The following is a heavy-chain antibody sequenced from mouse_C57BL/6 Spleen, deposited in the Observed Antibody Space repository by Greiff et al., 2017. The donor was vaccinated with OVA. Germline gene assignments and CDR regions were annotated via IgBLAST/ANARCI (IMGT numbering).Heavy chain of an antibody. J-gene: IGHJ1*03. CDR3: TRDYYSNFGDWYFDV. Sequence: EVKLQESGEGLVKPGGSLKLSCAASGFTFSSYAMSWVRQTPEKRLEWVAYISSGGDYIYYADTVKGRFTISRDNARNTLYLQMSSLQSEDTAMYYCTRDYYSNFGDWYFDVWGTGTTVTVSS. D-gene: IGHD2-5*01. CDR2: ISSGGDYI. CDR1: GFTFSSYA. V-gene: IGHV5-9-1*02.